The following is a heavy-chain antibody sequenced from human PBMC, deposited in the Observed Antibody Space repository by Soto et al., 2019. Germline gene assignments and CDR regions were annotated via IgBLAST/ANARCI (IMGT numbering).Heavy chain of an antibody. CDR1: GGSMSEYF. CDR3: ARDAYDGSGSPYPAY. V-gene: IGHV4-59*01. J-gene: IGHJ4*02. D-gene: IGHD3-10*01. Sequence: PSETLSLTCSVSGGSMSEYFWSWIRQSPGKGLEWIGYIYYLGSTDYNTSLKSRVTISVDTSKRQFSLRLTSVTAADTAVYYCARDAYDGSGSPYPAYWGPGTQVTVSS. CDR2: IYYLGST.